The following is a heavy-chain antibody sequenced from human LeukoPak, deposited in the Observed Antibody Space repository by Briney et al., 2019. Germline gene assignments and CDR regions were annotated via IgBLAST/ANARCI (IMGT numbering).Heavy chain of an antibody. Sequence: PSETLSLTCTVSGGSISSGGYYWSWIRQHPGKGLEWIGYIYYSGSTYYNPSLKSRVTISVDTSKNQFSLKLSSVTAADTAVYYCARGSPCDYGDYGVDYWGRGTLVNVSS. J-gene: IGHJ4*02. CDR1: GGSISSGGYY. D-gene: IGHD4-17*01. V-gene: IGHV4-31*03. CDR2: IYYSGST. CDR3: ARGSPCDYGDYGVDY.